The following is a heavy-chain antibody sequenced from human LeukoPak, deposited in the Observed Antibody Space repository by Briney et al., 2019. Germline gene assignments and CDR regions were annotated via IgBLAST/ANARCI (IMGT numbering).Heavy chain of an antibody. CDR1: GGSISSGSYY. CDR3: ARLSASSTRDYYYYYMDV. Sequence: SETLSLTCTVSGGSISSGSYYWSWVRQPAGKGLEWIGRIYTSGSTNYNPSLKSRVTMSVDTSKNQFSLKLSSVTAADTAVYYCARLSASSTRDYYYYYMDVWGKGTTVTVSS. J-gene: IGHJ6*03. CDR2: IYTSGST. D-gene: IGHD2-2*01. V-gene: IGHV4-61*02.